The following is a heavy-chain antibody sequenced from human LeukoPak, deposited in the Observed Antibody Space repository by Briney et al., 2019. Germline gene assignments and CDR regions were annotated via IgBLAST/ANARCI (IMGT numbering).Heavy chain of an antibody. D-gene: IGHD6-19*01. CDR1: GFTFSSYA. J-gene: IGHJ4*02. V-gene: IGHV3-23*01. CDR3: AYLYSSGWYRGGPTPFDY. Sequence: PGGSLRLSCAAFGFTFSSYAMSWARQAPGKGLEWVSAISGNGGTTYYATSVKGRFTISRDNSKHTLYLQINSLRAEDTAVYYCAYLYSSGWYRGGPTPFDYWGQGTLVTVSS. CDR2: ISGNGGTT.